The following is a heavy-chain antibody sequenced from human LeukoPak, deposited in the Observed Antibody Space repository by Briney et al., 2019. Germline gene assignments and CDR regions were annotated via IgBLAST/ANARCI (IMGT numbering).Heavy chain of an antibody. Sequence: SETLSLTCTVSGGSISSYYWNWIRQPPGKGLEWIGYIYYSGSTNYNPSLKSRVTISVDTSKNQFSLKLSSVTAADTAVYYCAREVGYYGSGSYSNYFDYWGQGTLVTVSS. D-gene: IGHD3-10*01. V-gene: IGHV4-59*01. CDR1: GGSISSYY. CDR3: AREVGYYGSGSYSNYFDY. J-gene: IGHJ4*02. CDR2: IYYSGST.